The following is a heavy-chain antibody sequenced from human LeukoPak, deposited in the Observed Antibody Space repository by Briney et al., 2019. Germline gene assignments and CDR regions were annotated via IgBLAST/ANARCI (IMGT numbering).Heavy chain of an antibody. D-gene: IGHD3-10*01. Sequence: SQTLSLTCAISGDSVSSNSAAWNWIRQSASRGLEWLGRTYYRSKWYNDYAVSVKSRITINPDTSKNQFSLQLNSVTPEDTAVYYCAKDTYYYGSGSYYNGLDYWGQGTLVTVSS. J-gene: IGHJ4*02. CDR3: AKDTYYYGSGSYYNGLDY. CDR2: TYYRSKWYN. CDR1: GDSVSSNSAA. V-gene: IGHV6-1*01.